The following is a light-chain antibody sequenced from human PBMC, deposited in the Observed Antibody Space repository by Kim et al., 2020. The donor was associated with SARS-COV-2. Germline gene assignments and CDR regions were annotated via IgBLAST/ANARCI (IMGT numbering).Light chain of an antibody. CDR1: SSDVGSYKL. J-gene: IGLJ1*01. CDR2: QVN. V-gene: IGLV2-23*02. Sequence: QSALTQPASVSGSPGQSITISCTGTSSDVGSYKLVSWYQQDPGKAPKVMIYQVNKRPSGVSNRFSASKSGNTASLTISGLQAEDEADYYCCSYAGSNTYVFGTGTKVTVL. CDR3: CSYAGSNTYV.